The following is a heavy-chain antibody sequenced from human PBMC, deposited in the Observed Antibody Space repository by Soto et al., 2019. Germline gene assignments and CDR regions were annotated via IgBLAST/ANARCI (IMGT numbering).Heavy chain of an antibody. CDR2: IHHDGST. CDR1: GGSSSSHS. V-gene: IGHV4-34*01. J-gene: IGHJ4*02. CDR3: ATYDVGTIIQDY. Sequence: SETLSLTCAISGGSSSSHSKSWVRQPPGKGLEWIGEIHHDGSTNYNPSLKSRVTISENTSKNHFSLELSSVTAADTAVYYCATYDVGTIIQDYWGQGTLVTVLL. D-gene: IGHD2-21*02.